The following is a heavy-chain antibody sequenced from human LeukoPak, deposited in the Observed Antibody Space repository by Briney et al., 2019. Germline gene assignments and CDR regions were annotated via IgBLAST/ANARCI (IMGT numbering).Heavy chain of an antibody. V-gene: IGHV1-69*06. CDR2: IIPIFGTA. Sequence: SVKVSCKASGGTFSSYAISWVRQAPGQGLEWMGGIIPIFGTANYAQKFQGRVTITADKSTSTAYMEPSSLRSEDTAVYYCARAAAGTLWYWFDPWGQGTLVTVSS. D-gene: IGHD6-13*01. CDR3: ARAAAGTLWYWFDP. CDR1: GGTFSSYA. J-gene: IGHJ5*02.